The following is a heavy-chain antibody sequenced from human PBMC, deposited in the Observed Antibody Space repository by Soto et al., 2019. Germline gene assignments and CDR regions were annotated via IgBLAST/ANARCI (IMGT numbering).Heavy chain of an antibody. CDR3: ARDQGREGDDSSGYYLGY. V-gene: IGHV1-2*04. CDR1: GYTFTGYY. Sequence: QVQLVQSGAEVKKPGASVKVSCKASGYTFTGYYMHWVRPAPGQGLEWMGWINPNSGGTNYAQKFQGWVTMTRDTSISTAYMELSRLRSDDTAVYYCARDQGREGDDSSGYYLGYWGQGTLVTVSS. CDR2: INPNSGGT. J-gene: IGHJ4*02. D-gene: IGHD3-22*01.